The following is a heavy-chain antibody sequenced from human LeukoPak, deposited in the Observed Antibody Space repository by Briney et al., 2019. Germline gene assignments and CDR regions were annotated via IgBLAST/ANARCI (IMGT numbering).Heavy chain of an antibody. J-gene: IGHJ4*02. V-gene: IGHV3-23*01. CDR2: IEVGGAIT. CDR3: AKPLGGSYLFDR. Sequence: GGSLRLSCAASGFTFGSYAMTRVRRAPGKGLEWVSTIEVGGAITHYAASVKGRFTISRDTSKKILYLQMDSLRPEDTAVYYCAKPLGGSYLFDRWGQGTLVTVSS. CDR1: GFTFGSYA. D-gene: IGHD1-26*01.